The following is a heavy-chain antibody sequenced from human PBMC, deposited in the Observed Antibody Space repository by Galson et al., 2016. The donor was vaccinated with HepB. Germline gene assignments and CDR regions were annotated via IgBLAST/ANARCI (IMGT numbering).Heavy chain of an antibody. Sequence: SLRLSCAASGFTFSRHALHWVRQAPGKGLEWVAVMSSDGSEKYYADSVKGRFTISRDNPKNTLYLQMNSQRDEDTAVYYCVRDHRDVAGPDYRLDVWGQGTTVTVSS. CDR2: MSSDGSEK. CDR1: GFTFSRHA. CDR3: VRDHRDVAGPDYRLDV. V-gene: IGHV3-30-3*01. J-gene: IGHJ6*02. D-gene: IGHD2-21*01.